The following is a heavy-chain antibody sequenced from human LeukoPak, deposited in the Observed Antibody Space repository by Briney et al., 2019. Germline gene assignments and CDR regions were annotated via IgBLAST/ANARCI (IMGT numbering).Heavy chain of an antibody. CDR3: ARDPVDGYSHYDF. Sequence: GASVKVSCKASGYSFTSFYLHWVRQAVRQGLQWMGWIDPKSGTTKYAPRLGRVTMTGDTSISTAYMELTSLTSDDTAIYYCARDPVDGYSHYDFWGQGTLVTVSS. CDR1: GYSFTSFY. D-gene: IGHD5-24*01. CDR2: IDPKSGTT. V-gene: IGHV1-2*02. J-gene: IGHJ4*02.